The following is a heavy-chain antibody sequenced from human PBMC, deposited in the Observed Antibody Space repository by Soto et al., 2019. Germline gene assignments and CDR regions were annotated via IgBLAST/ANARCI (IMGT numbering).Heavy chain of an antibody. V-gene: IGHV1-18*01. Sequence: GASVKVSCKTSGDTFTNLGLSWVRQAPGQGLEWMGWIATYNSNKNYAQKFQGRLTLTTDTSTSTGYMELKSLEYDDTDVYYCARVLRGPVNWLEPWGQGTLVTV. D-gene: IGHD3-10*01. CDR1: GDTFTNLG. CDR3: ARVLRGPVNWLEP. CDR2: IATYNSNK. J-gene: IGHJ5*02.